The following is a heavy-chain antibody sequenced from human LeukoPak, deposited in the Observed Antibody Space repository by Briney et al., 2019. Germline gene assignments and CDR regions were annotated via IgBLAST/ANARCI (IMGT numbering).Heavy chain of an antibody. Sequence: SETLSLTCTVSGGSISSYYWSWIRQPPGKGLEWIVYIYISGSTNYNPSLKSRVTISVDTSKNQFSLKLSSVTAADTAVYYCARPRSGWYGWFDPWGQGTLVTVSS. D-gene: IGHD6-19*01. V-gene: IGHV4-59*08. J-gene: IGHJ5*02. CDR3: ARPRSGWYGWFDP. CDR1: GGSISSYY. CDR2: IYISGST.